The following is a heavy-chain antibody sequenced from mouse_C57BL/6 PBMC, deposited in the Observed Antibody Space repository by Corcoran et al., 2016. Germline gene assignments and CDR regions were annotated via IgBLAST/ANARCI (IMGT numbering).Heavy chain of an antibody. J-gene: IGHJ2*01. V-gene: IGHV9-3*01. Sequence: QIQLVQSGPELKKPGETVKISCKASGYTFTTYGMSWVKQAPGKGLKWMGWINTYSGVPTYADDFKGRFAFSLETSASTAYLQINNLKNEDTATYFCARGKPPRDYFDYWGQGTTLTVSS. CDR3: ARGKPPRDYFDY. CDR2: INTYSGVP. CDR1: GYTFTTYG.